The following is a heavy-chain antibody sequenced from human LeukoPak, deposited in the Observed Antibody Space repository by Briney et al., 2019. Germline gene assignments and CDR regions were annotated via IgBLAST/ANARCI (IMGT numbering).Heavy chain of an antibody. J-gene: IGHJ6*02. CDR1: GGSITSSSYY. Sequence: SETLSLTCSVSGGSITSSSYYWGWIRQPPEKGLEWIGSIYYTGGTYYSPSLKSRVTISVDTSKNQFSLKLSSVTAADTAVYYCAGIRRAAAGTSISPSHDYYYYGMDVWGQGTTVTVSS. V-gene: IGHV4-39*01. D-gene: IGHD6-13*01. CDR3: AGIRRAAAGTSISPSHDYYYYGMDV. CDR2: IYYTGGT.